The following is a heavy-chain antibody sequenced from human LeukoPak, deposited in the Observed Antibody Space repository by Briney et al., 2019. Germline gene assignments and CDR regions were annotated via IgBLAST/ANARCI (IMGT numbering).Heavy chain of an antibody. V-gene: IGHV3-53*01. Sequence: TGGSLRLSCAASGFTLSSNYMSWVRQAPGKGLEWVSVIYSGGGTYYADSVKGRFTISRDNSKNTLFLQLSSLRAEDTAVYYCAKPLTASTGTDFDYWGQGTLVTVSS. J-gene: IGHJ4*02. CDR2: IYSGGGT. CDR3: AKPLTASTGTDFDY. CDR1: GFTLSSNY. D-gene: IGHD3-9*01.